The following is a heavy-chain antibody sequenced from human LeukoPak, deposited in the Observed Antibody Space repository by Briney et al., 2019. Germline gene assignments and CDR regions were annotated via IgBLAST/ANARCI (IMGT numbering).Heavy chain of an antibody. CDR3: AKEQDLVGNTYYFGH. V-gene: IGHV3-30*02. Sequence: PGGSLRLSCAASAFTFSNYGIQWVRQAPGKGLEWVAFIRNDGSDKYYADSVRGRFTISRDNSKNTVYLQMNSLRAEDTAVYYGAKEQDLVGNTYYFGHWGQGTLVTVSS. D-gene: IGHD5-12*01. CDR1: AFTFSNYG. CDR2: IRNDGSDK. J-gene: IGHJ4*02.